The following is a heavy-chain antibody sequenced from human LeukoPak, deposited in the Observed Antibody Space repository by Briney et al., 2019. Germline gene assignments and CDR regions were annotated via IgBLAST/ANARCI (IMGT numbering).Heavy chain of an antibody. CDR1: GFTFSSYA. V-gene: IGHV3-23*01. J-gene: IGHJ4*02. CDR2: ISGSGGST. Sequence: GGSLRLSCAASGFTFSSYAMSWVRQAPGKGLEWVSAISGSGGSTYYADSVKGRFTISRDNSKNTLYLQMNSLRAEDTAVYYCARADSSSWSFYWGQGTLVTVSS. CDR3: ARADSSSWSFY. D-gene: IGHD6-13*01.